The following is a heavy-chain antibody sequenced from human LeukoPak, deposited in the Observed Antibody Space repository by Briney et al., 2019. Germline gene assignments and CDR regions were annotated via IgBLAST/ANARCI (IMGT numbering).Heavy chain of an antibody. J-gene: IGHJ4*02. CDR1: GGSFSGYY. V-gene: IGHV4-34*01. CDR3: ARWDDGLDY. D-gene: IGHD1-26*01. CDR2: NNHSGST. Sequence: SETLSLTCAVYGGSFSGYYWSWIRQPPGKGLEWIGENNHSGSTNYNPSLKSRVTISVDTSKNQFSLKLSSVTAADTAVYYCARWDDGLDYWGQGTLVTVSS.